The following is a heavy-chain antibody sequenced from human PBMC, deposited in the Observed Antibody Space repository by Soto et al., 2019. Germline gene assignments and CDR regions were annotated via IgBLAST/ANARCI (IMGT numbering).Heavy chain of an antibody. D-gene: IGHD3-3*01. CDR2: IYYSGST. J-gene: IGHJ4*02. CDR1: GGSISSGGYY. V-gene: IGHV4-31*03. CDR3: ARALLGQYDFWSGYYTGSFDY. Sequence: PSETLSLTCTVSGGSISSGGYYWSWIRQHPGKGLEWIGYIYYSGSTYYNPSLKSRVTISVDTSKNQFSLKLSSVTAADTAVYYCARALLGQYDFWSGYYTGSFDYWGQGTLVTVS.